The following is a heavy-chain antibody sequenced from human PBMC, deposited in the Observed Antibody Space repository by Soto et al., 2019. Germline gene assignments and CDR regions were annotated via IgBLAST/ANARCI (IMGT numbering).Heavy chain of an antibody. Sequence: PGGSLRLSCAASGFTFSSYSMNWVRQAPGKGLEWVSSISSSSSYIYYADSVKGRFTISRDNAKNSLYLQMNSLRAEDTAVYYCARDVGGLYDFWSGYTDYYYGMDVWGQGTTVTVSS. CDR3: ARDVGGLYDFWSGYTDYYYGMDV. V-gene: IGHV3-21*01. CDR1: GFTFSSYS. J-gene: IGHJ6*02. CDR2: ISSSSSYI. D-gene: IGHD3-3*01.